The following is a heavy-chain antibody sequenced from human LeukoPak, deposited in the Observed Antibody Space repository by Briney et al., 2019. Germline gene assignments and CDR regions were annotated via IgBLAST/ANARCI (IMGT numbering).Heavy chain of an antibody. CDR2: TYYRSTWHN. CDR3: AKSAYFREYFDY. J-gene: IGHJ4*02. CDR1: GDSVSSISAT. D-gene: IGHD2-8*01. V-gene: IGHV6-1*01. Sequence: SQTLSLTCAISGDSVSSISATWNWIRQSPSKGLEWLGRTYYRSTWHNDYAASVKSQITINPDTSKNQFFLQLNSVTLEDTAVYYCAKSAYFREYFDYWGQGILVTVSS.